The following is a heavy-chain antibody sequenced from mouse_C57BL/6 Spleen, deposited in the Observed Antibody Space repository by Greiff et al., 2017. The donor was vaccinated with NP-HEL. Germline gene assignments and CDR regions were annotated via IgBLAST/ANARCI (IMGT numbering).Heavy chain of an antibody. D-gene: IGHD1-1*01. Sequence: EVQGVESGPGMVKPSQSLSLTCTVTGYSITSGYDWHWIRHFPGNKLEWMGYISYSGSTNYNPSLKSRISITHDTSKNHFFLKLNSVTTEDTATYYCARGGYYYGSSYGYFDVWGTGTTVTVSS. CDR1: GYSITSGYD. CDR3: ARGGYYYGSSYGYFDV. CDR2: ISYSGST. V-gene: IGHV3-1*01. J-gene: IGHJ1*03.